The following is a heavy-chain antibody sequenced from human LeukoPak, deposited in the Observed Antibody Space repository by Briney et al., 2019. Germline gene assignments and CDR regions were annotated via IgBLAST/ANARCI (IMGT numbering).Heavy chain of an antibody. V-gene: IGHV1-2*04. J-gene: IGHJ3*02. CDR1: GYTFTSYY. D-gene: IGHD3-10*01. CDR3: ARGSPMVRGVTDAFDI. Sequence: ASVKVSCKASGYTFTSYYMHWVRQAPGQGLEWMGWINPNSGGTNYAQKFQGWVTMTRDTSISTAYMELSRLRSDDTAVYYCARGSPMVRGVTDAFDIWGQGTMVTVSS. CDR2: INPNSGGT.